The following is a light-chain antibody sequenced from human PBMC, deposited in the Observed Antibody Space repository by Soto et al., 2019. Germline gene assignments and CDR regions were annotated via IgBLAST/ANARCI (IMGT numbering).Light chain of an antibody. J-gene: IGKJ5*01. V-gene: IGKV3-11*01. Sequence: SPGERATLSCRASQSVSSYLAWYQQKPGQAPRLLIYDASNRATGIPARFSGSGSGTDFTLTISSLEPEDFAVYYCQQRSNPITFGQGTRLEIK. CDR2: DAS. CDR3: QQRSNPIT. CDR1: QSVSSY.